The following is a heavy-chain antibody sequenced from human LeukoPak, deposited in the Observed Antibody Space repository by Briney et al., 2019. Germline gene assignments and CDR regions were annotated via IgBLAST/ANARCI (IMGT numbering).Heavy chain of an antibody. V-gene: IGHV4-34*01. CDR1: GGSFSGYY. CDR2: INHSGST. J-gene: IGHJ6*02. Sequence: MTSETLSLTCAVYGGSFSGYYWSWIRQPPGKGLEWIGEINHSGSTNYNPSLKSRVTISVDTSKSQFSLKLSSVTAADTAVYYCVKRTLYYGMDVWGQGTTVTVSS. CDR3: VKRTLYYGMDV.